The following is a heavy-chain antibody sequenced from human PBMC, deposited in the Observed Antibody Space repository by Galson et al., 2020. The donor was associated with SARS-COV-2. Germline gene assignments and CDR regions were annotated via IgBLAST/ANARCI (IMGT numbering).Heavy chain of an antibody. CDR2: IRSKAYGGTT. V-gene: IGHV3-49*03. D-gene: IGHD3-22*01. J-gene: IGHJ4*02. CDR3: TSIYDSSGYYYGFDY. CDR1: GFTFGDYA. Sequence: GGSLRLSCTASGFTFGDYAMSWFRQAPGKGLEWVGFIRSKAYGGTTEYAASVKGRFTISRDDSKSIAYLQMNSLKTEDTAVYYCTSIYDSSGYYYGFDYWGQGTLVTVSS.